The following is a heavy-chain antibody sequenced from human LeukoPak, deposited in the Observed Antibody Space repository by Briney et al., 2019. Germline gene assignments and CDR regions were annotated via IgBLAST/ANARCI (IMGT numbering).Heavy chain of an antibody. CDR1: GFTFSSYS. CDR2: IWYDGSNK. Sequence: GGSLRLSCAASGFTFSSYSMHWVRQAPGKGLEWVAVIWYDGSNKYYADSVKGRFTISRDNSKNTLYLQMNSLRAEDTAVYYCARDTANYYDSSYAFDIWGQGTMVTVSS. J-gene: IGHJ3*02. D-gene: IGHD3-22*01. V-gene: IGHV3-33*01. CDR3: ARDTANYYDSSYAFDI.